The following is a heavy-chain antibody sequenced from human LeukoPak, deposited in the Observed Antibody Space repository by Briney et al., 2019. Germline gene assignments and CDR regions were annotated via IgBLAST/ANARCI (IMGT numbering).Heavy chain of an antibody. J-gene: IGHJ5*02. Sequence: SVKVSCKASGGTFSSYAISWVRQAPGQGLEWMGGIIPIFGTANYAQKFRGRVTITADKSTSTAYMELSSLRSEDTAVYHCARGSLTMVRGVTSNWFDPWGQGTLVTVSS. D-gene: IGHD3-10*01. CDR3: ARGSLTMVRGVTSNWFDP. CDR1: GGTFSSYA. V-gene: IGHV1-69*06. CDR2: IIPIFGTA.